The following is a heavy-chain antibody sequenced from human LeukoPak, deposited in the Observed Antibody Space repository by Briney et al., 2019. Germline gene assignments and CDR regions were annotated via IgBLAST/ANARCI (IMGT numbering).Heavy chain of an antibody. J-gene: IGHJ4*02. V-gene: IGHV3-30*02. CDR1: GFTFSSYG. CDR3: AKDQSRWELRPSYYFDY. CDR2: IRYDGSNK. Sequence: GGSLRLSCAASGFTFSSYGMHWVRQAPGKGPEWVAFIRYDGSNKYYADSVKGRFTISRDNSKNTLYLQMNSLRAEDTGVYYCAKDQSRWELRPSYYFDYWGQGTLVTVSS. D-gene: IGHD1-26*01.